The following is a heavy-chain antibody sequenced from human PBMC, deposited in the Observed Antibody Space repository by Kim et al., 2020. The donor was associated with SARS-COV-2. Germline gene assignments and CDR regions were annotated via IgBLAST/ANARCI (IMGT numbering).Heavy chain of an antibody. CDR1: GGTFSSYA. D-gene: IGHD3-22*01. Sequence: SVKVSCKASGGTFSSYAISWVRQAPGQGLEWMGGIIPIFGTANYAQKFQGRVTITADESTSTAYMELSSLRSEDTAVYYCARVRGPGDSSGYAPPGLFAYYGMDVWGQGTTVTVSS. V-gene: IGHV1-69*13. J-gene: IGHJ6*02. CDR3: ARVRGPGDSSGYAPPGLFAYYGMDV. CDR2: IIPIFGTA.